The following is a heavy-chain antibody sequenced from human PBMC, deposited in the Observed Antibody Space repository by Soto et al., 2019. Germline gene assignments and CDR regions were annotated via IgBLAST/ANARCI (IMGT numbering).Heavy chain of an antibody. J-gene: IGHJ5*02. D-gene: IGHD2-2*01. Sequence: EVQLVQSGAEVKRPGESLKISCKGSGYSFTSYWIGWVRQMPGKGLEWMGIICPGDSDTRYNPSFQGQVTISADKSISTAYLQWSSLKASDTALYYCARLTITSWYWFDPWGQGTLVTVSS. V-gene: IGHV5-51*01. CDR2: ICPGDSDT. CDR1: GYSFTSYW. CDR3: ARLTITSWYWFDP.